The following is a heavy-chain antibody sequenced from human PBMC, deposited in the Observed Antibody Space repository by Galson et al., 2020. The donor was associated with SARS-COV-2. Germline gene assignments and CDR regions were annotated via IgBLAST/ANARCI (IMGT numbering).Heavy chain of an antibody. D-gene: IGHD2-21*02. CDR1: GYTLTELS. CDR3: ATALAYCGGDCQYYFDY. CDR2: FEPEDGET. J-gene: IGHJ4*02. Sequence: ASVKVSCKVSGYTLTELSMHWVRQAPGKGLEWMGGFEPEDGETIYAQKFQGRVTMTEDTSTDTAYMELSSLRSEDTAVYYCATALAYCGGDCQYYFDYWGQGTLVTVSS. V-gene: IGHV1-24*01.